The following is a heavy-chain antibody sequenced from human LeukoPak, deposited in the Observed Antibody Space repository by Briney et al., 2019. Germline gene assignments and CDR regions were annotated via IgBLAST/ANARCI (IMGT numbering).Heavy chain of an antibody. CDR2: INHSGST. Sequence: SETLSLTCAVYGGSFSGYYWSWIRQPPGKGLEWVGEINHSGSTNYNPSRKSRVTISVDTSKNQFFLKMSSVTANDTAVYYCARAMSIAARLQTIFDYWGQGTLVTVSS. CDR1: GGSFSGYY. CDR3: ARAMSIAARLQTIFDY. V-gene: IGHV4-34*01. J-gene: IGHJ4*02. D-gene: IGHD6-6*01.